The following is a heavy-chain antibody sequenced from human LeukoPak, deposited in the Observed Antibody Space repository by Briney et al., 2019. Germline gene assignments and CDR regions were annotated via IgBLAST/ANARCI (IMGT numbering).Heavy chain of an antibody. CDR1: GFTFSNYW. J-gene: IGHJ5*02. Sequence: GGSLRLSCAASGFTFSNYWMHWVRQAPGKGLVWVSRINTDGSRITYADSVKGRFTISKDNAMNTVYLQMNSLRAEDTAVYYCARVLSGSWDWFDPWGQGTLVTVSS. V-gene: IGHV3-74*01. CDR2: INTDGSRI. CDR3: ARVLSGSWDWFDP. D-gene: IGHD3-22*01.